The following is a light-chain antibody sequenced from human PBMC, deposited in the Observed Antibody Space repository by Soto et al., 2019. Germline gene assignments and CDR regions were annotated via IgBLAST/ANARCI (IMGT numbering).Light chain of an antibody. V-gene: IGKV1-39*01. CDR3: QQSFNTPRT. CDR2: AAS. CDR1: QSITTY. Sequence: DIQMTQSPSSLSASVGDRVTITCRASQSITTYLNWYQQKPGKAPKLLIYAASNLQSGVPSRFSGSGSGTDFTLTISSLQPEDFAAYFCQQSFNTPRTFGQGTMVEIK. J-gene: IGKJ1*01.